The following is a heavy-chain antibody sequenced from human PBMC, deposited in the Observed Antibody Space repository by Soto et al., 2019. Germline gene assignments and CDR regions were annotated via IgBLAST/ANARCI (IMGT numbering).Heavy chain of an antibody. J-gene: IGHJ4*02. CDR3: ARDDLFVDNGLDH. CDR2: INDGSEE. Sequence: VQLVETGGGVVRPGRSLRLSCAATGFSFSAHGMHWVRQAPGKGLEWLAVINDGSEEGYADSVRGRFTISRDNARNILYLQMDNLRAEDSALYYCARDDLFVDNGLDHWGQGTLVTVSS. CDR1: GFSFSAHG. D-gene: IGHD1-1*01. V-gene: IGHV3-33*01.